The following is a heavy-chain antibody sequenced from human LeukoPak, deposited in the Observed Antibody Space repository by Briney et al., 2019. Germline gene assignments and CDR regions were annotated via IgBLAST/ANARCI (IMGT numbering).Heavy chain of an antibody. CDR1: GFTFSSYP. J-gene: IGHJ4*02. Sequence: GGSLRLSCEASGFTFSSYPMHWVRQAPGKGLEWVAVIANDGRDKKYADSVKGRFTISRDNSKNTVYLQMNSLRVEDTAVFCCARDSNIAAAAYYFDYWGQGTLVTVSS. D-gene: IGHD6-13*01. V-gene: IGHV3-30*03. CDR3: ARDSNIAAAAYYFDY. CDR2: IANDGRDK.